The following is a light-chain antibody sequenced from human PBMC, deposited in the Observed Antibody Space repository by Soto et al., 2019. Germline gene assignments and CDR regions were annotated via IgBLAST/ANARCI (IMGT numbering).Light chain of an antibody. CDR3: QQRTNPT. Sequence: EIVMTQSPSTLSVSPGSRSNLSCRASQSVSSYLAWYQQNPGQAPRLLIYDASNRATGIPASFSGTGSGTDLPLTISRLEPEDFAVYYCQQRTNPTFGQGTRLEIK. J-gene: IGKJ5*01. CDR1: QSVSSY. V-gene: IGKV3-11*01. CDR2: DAS.